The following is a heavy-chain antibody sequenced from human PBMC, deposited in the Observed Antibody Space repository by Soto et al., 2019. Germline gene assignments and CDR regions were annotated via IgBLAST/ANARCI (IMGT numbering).Heavy chain of an antibody. D-gene: IGHD6-19*01. Sequence: SETLSLTCTVSGGSISSYYWSWIRQPPGKGLEWIGYIYYSGSTNYNPSLKSRVTISVDTSKNQFSLKLSSVTAADTAVYYCARDRWYSSGWYGSYYYGMDVWGQGTTVTVSS. V-gene: IGHV4-59*01. CDR2: IYYSGST. CDR3: ARDRWYSSGWYGSYYYGMDV. J-gene: IGHJ6*02. CDR1: GGSISSYY.